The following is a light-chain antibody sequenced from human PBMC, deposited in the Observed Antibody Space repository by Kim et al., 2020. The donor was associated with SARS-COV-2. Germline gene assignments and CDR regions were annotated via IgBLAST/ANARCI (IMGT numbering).Light chain of an antibody. Sequence: SSELTQDPAVSVALGQTVRITCQGDSLRTYYTTWFQQKPGQAPIVVFYGKNNRPSGIPDRFSGSSSGNTASLTITATQAGDEADYYCNSRDNNDNEIFGG. J-gene: IGLJ2*01. CDR2: GKN. CDR1: SLRTYY. CDR3: NSRDNNDNEI. V-gene: IGLV3-19*01.